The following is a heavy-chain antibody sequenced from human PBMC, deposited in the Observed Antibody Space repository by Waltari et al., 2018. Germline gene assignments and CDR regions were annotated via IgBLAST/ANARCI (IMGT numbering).Heavy chain of an antibody. CDR2: MNPNSGNT. V-gene: IGHV1-8*03. J-gene: IGHJ6*02. D-gene: IGHD3-22*01. Sequence: QVQLVQSGAEVTKPGASVKVSCKASGYPFTSYDTNWVRQATGQGLEWMGWMNPNSGNTGYAQKFQGRVTITRNTSISTAYMELSSLRSEDTAVYYCARAYYYDSSGYYYYYYGMDVWGQGTTVTVSS. CDR3: ARAYYYDSSGYYYYYYGMDV. CDR1: GYPFTSYD.